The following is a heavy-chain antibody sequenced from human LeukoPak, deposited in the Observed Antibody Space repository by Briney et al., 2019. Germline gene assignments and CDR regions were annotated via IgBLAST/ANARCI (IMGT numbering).Heavy chain of an antibody. Sequence: GGSLRLSCAASGFTFSSYWMSWVRQAPGRGLEWVANIKQDGSEKYYVDSVKGRFTISRDNAKNSLYLQMNSLRAEDTAVYYCAREGQYSSGGFDYWGQGTLVTVSS. J-gene: IGHJ4*02. CDR1: GFTFSSYW. CDR3: AREGQYSSGGFDY. V-gene: IGHV3-7*01. D-gene: IGHD6-19*01. CDR2: IKQDGSEK.